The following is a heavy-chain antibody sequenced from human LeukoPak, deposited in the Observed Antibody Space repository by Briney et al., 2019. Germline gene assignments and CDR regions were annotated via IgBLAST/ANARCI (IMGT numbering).Heavy chain of an antibody. CDR1: GGTFSSYA. CDR2: IIPIFGTA. D-gene: IGHD7-27*01. CDR3: AREEGNWGDAFDI. J-gene: IGHJ3*02. Sequence: SVKVSCKASGGTFSSYAISWVRQAPGQGLEWMGGIIPIFGTANYAQKFQGRVTITADKSTSTAYMELRSLRSDDTAVYYCAREEGNWGDAFDIWGQGTMVTVSS. V-gene: IGHV1-69*06.